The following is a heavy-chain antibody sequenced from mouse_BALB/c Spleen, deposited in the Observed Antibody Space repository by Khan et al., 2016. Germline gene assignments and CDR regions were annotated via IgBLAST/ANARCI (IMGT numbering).Heavy chain of an antibody. Sequence: QVQLKESGPGLVAPSQSLSITCTVSGFSLTNSGVHWVRQPPRKGLDWLGVIWAGGSTDYNSALLSRLSLTRDTTQNQVFLKMNSLQTDDTAMYXSAREDQDFDAWFASWGQGTLVTVSA. CDR3: AREDQDFDAWFAS. V-gene: IGHV2-9*02. CDR1: GFSLTNSG. CDR2: IWAGGST. J-gene: IGHJ3*01.